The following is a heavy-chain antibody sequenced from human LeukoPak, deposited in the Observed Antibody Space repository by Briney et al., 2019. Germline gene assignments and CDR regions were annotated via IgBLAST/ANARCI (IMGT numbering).Heavy chain of an antibody. Sequence: SETLSLTCVVYAGSFSNYYWSWIRQPPGKGLEWIGEINHSGSTNYNPSLKSRVTISVDTSKNQFSLNLSSVTAADTAVYYCARASPFYYDSSGYYLWGQGTLVTVSS. V-gene: IGHV4-34*01. CDR1: AGSFSNYY. CDR3: ARASPFYYDSSGYYL. J-gene: IGHJ4*02. CDR2: INHSGST. D-gene: IGHD3-22*01.